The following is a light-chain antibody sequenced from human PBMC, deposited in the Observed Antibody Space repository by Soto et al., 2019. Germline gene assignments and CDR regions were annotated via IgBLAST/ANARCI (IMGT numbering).Light chain of an antibody. J-gene: IGLJ1*01. Sequence: QSALTQPASVSGSPGQSITISCTRTSSDVGSYNLVSWYQQHPGKAPKVMIYEVSKRPSGVSNRFSGSKSGNTASLTISGLQAEDEADYYCCSYGCSDLFGTGTKLTVL. CDR2: EVS. CDR1: SSDVGSYNL. CDR3: CSYGCSDL. V-gene: IGLV2-23*02.